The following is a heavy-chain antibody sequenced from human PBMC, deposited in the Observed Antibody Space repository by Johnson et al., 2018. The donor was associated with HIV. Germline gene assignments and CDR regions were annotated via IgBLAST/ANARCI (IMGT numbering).Heavy chain of an antibody. CDR3: ARDRRYYDSSGYYHDAFDI. CDR2: IYSGGRT. CDR1: GFTVKSNY. J-gene: IGHJ3*02. D-gene: IGHD3-22*01. V-gene: IGHV3-66*01. Sequence: VQLVVSGGGLVQPGGSLRLSCAVSGFTVKSNYINWVRQAPGKGLECVSGIYSGGRTYYADSVKGRFTISRDNSKNTLYLQMNSLRAEDTAVYFCARDRRYYDSSGYYHDAFDIWGQGTMVTVSS.